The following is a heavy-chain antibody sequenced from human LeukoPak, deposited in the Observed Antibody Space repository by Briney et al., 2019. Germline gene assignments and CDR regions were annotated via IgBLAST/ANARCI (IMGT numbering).Heavy chain of an antibody. J-gene: IGHJ4*02. V-gene: IGHV4-59*01. CDR1: GGSISSYY. CDR3: ARVTGYRIEDYFDY. D-gene: IGHD6-13*01. CDR2: IYYSGST. Sequence: PSETLSLTCTVSGGSISSYYWSWIRQPPGKGLGWIGYIYYSGSTNYNPSPKSRVTISVETSKNEFSLKLRSVTAADTAVYYCARVTGYRIEDYFDYWGQGTLVTVSS.